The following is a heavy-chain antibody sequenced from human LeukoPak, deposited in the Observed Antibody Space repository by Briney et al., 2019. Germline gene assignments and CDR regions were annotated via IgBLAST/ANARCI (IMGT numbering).Heavy chain of an antibody. CDR2: LSSSSNTI. CDR3: ASPWIRDGYTRFDY. Sequence: GGSLRLSCAASGFTFSNYNMNWVRQAPGKGLEWVSYLSSSSNTIYYADSVKGRFTISRDNAKNSLYLQMNSLRAEDTAVYYCASPWIRDGYTRFDYWGQGTLVTVSS. V-gene: IGHV3-48*04. D-gene: IGHD5-24*01. CDR1: GFTFSNYN. J-gene: IGHJ4*02.